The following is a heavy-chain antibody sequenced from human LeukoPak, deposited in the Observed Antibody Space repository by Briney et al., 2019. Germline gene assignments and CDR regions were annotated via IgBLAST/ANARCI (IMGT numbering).Heavy chain of an antibody. CDR3: AKSTGHWVVGAHDY. D-gene: IGHD2-15*01. V-gene: IGHV1-8*01. CDR2: MNPNSGNT. Sequence: ASVKVSCKASGYTFTSYDINWVRQATGQGLEWMGWMNPNSGNTGYAQKFQGRVTMTRNTSISTAYMELSSLRAEDTAVYYCAKSTGHWVVGAHDYWGQGTLVTVSS. CDR1: GYTFTSYD. J-gene: IGHJ4*02.